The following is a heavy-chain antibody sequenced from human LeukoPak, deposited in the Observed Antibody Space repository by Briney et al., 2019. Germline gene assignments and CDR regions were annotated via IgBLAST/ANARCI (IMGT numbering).Heavy chain of an antibody. V-gene: IGHV4-34*01. J-gene: IGHJ3*02. D-gene: IGHD6-13*01. CDR3: ARRDSSSWYGPAFDI. Sequence: PSETLSLTCAVYGGSFSGYYWSWVRQPPGKGLEWIGEINHSRGTNYNPSLKSRVTISVDTSKNQFSLKLSSVTAADTAVYYCARRDSSSWYGPAFDIWGQGTMVTVSS. CDR1: GGSFSGYY. CDR2: INHSRGT.